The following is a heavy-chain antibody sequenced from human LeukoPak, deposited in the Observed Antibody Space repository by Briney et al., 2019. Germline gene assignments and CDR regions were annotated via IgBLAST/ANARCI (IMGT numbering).Heavy chain of an antibody. J-gene: IGHJ4*02. CDR2: ISYDGSNK. V-gene: IGHV3-30*18. D-gene: IGHD4-11*01. Sequence: GGPLRLSCAASGFTFSSYGMHWVRQAPGKGLEWVAVISYDGSNKYYADSVKGRFTISRDNSKNTLYLQMNSLRAEDTAVYYCAKDLDYSISIDYWGQGTLVTVSS. CDR1: GFTFSSYG. CDR3: AKDLDYSISIDY.